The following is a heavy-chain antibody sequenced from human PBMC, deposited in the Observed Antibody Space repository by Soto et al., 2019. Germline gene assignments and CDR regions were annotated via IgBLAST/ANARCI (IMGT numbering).Heavy chain of an antibody. CDR1: GGSISSGGYS. V-gene: IGHV4-30-2*01. Sequence: QLQLQESGSGLVKPSQTLSLTCAVSGGSISSGGYSWSWIRQPPGKGLEWIGYIYHSGSTYYNPSLKSRVTISVDRSKNQFSLKLSSVTAADTAVYYCARGGLEGYFDPTPFDYWGQGTLVTVSS. CDR3: ARGGLEGYFDPTPFDY. CDR2: IYHSGST. J-gene: IGHJ4*02. D-gene: IGHD3-9*01.